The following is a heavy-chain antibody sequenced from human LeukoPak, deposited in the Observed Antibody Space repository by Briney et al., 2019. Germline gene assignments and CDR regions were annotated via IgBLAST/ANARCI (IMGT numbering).Heavy chain of an antibody. V-gene: IGHV4-59*01. J-gene: IGHJ4*02. Sequence: PSETLSLTCTVSGGSISSYYWSWIRQPPGKGLEWIGYIYYSGSTNYNPSLKSRVTISVDTSKNQFSLKLSSVTAADTAVYYCASEYDYVWGSYRYDRYFDYWGQGTLVTVSS. CDR1: GGSISSYY. D-gene: IGHD3-16*02. CDR3: ASEYDYVWGSYRYDRYFDY. CDR2: IYYSGST.